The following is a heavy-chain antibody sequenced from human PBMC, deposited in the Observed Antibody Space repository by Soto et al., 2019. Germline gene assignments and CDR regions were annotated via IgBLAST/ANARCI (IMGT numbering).Heavy chain of an antibody. J-gene: IGHJ6*03. CDR2: ISPYNGDT. Sequence: QVQLVQSGAEVKKPGASVKVSCKTSGYTFTSHGISWVRQAPGQGLEWMGWISPYNGDTNYAQKLQGRVSVTTDSSTRTAYMELRSLRSEDTAVYYCARMVRGSTVWYYYYMDVWGKGTTVTVSS. D-gene: IGHD3-10*01. CDR3: ARMVRGSTVWYYYYMDV. CDR1: GYTFTSHG. V-gene: IGHV1-18*01.